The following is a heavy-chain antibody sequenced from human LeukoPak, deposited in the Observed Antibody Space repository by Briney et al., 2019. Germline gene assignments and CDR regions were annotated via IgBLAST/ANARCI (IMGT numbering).Heavy chain of an antibody. D-gene: IGHD3-10*01. CDR3: ARGTITMVRGVKEINWFDP. Sequence: SQTLSLTCAVSGDSISSGGYSWSWIRQPPGKGLEWIGYIYYSGSTNYNPSLKSRVTISVDTSKNQFSLKLSSVTAADTAVYYCARGTITMVRGVKEINWFDPWGQGTLVTVSS. CDR2: IYYSGST. CDR1: GDSISSGGYS. J-gene: IGHJ5*02. V-gene: IGHV4-30-4*07.